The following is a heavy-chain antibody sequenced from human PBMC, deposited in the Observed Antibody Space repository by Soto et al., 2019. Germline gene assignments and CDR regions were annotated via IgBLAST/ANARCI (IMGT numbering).Heavy chain of an antibody. Sequence: GGSLRLSCASSGFTFSSYAMSWVRQAPGKGLEWVSAISGSGGSTYYADSVKGRFTISRDNSKNTLYLQMNSLRAEDTAVYYCATNARGAYYYDSSGYFLGYFDYWGQGTLVTVSS. CDR2: ISGSGGST. D-gene: IGHD3-22*01. V-gene: IGHV3-23*01. J-gene: IGHJ4*02. CDR3: ATNARGAYYYDSSGYFLGYFDY. CDR1: GFTFSSYA.